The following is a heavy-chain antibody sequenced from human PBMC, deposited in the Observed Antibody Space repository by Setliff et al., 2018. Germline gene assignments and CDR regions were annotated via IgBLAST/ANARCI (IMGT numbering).Heavy chain of an antibody. CDR2: INAGNGDT. CDR1: GGTFSSYA. CDR3: ARGPPDFVVVPAAAKFDY. V-gene: IGHV1-18*01. J-gene: IGHJ4*02. D-gene: IGHD2-2*01. Sequence: GASVKVSCKASGGTFSSYAISWVRQAPGQGLEWMGGINAGNGDTKYSQDFQGRVTMTIDTPTSTAYMELRSLRSDDTAVYYCARGPPDFVVVPAAAKFDYWGQGTLVTVSS.